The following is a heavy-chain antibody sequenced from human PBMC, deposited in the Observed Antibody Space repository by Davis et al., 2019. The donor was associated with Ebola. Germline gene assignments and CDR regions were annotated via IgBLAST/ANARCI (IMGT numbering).Heavy chain of an antibody. J-gene: IGHJ4*02. D-gene: IGHD3-3*01. Sequence: PGGSLRLSCAASGITFSRYSMNWVRQAPGKGLEWVAFISSGSFTIHYADSVKGRFTISRDNAKNSLFLQMNSLRDEVTAVYYCARWSILGQWGQGTLVTVSS. V-gene: IGHV3-48*02. CDR2: ISSGSFTI. CDR3: ARWSILGQ. CDR1: GITFSRYS.